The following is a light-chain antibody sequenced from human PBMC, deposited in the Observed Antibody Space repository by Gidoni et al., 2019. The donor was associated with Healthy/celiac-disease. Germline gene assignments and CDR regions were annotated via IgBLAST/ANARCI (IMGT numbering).Light chain of an antibody. CDR3: QQSSSSPPT. CDR2: GAS. V-gene: IGKV1-39*01. J-gene: IGKJ2*01. CDR1: QSIGRY. Sequence: DIQMTQSPSSLSASVGDRVTITCRASQSIGRYLNWYQQKPEKVPKLLIYGASSLEIGVPSRFSGSGSGTDFTLSISSLQPEDFATYYCQQSSSSPPTFXXXTKLEIK.